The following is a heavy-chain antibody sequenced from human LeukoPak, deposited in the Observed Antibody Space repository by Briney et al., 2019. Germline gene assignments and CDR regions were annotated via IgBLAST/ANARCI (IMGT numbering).Heavy chain of an antibody. V-gene: IGHV3-9*01. J-gene: IGHJ6*02. CDR3: AKASAHRAYYYYGMDV. CDR1: GFTFDDYA. CDR2: ISWNSGSI. Sequence: SGGSLRLSCAASGFTFDDYAMPWVRQAPGKGLEWVSGISWNSGSIGYADSVKGRFTISRDNAKNSLYLQMNSLRAEDTALYYCAKASAHRAYYYYGMDVWGQGTTVTVSS.